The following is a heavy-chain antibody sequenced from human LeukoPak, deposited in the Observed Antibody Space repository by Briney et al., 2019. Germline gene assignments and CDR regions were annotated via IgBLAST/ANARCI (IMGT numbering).Heavy chain of an antibody. CDR1: GYALTDLS. V-gene: IGHV1-24*01. J-gene: IGHJ4*02. CDR3: ASRLLIHLWAKDF. Sequence: GASVKVSCKVSGYALTDLSMHWVRQTPGKGLEWMGGIDPEDGEITYAQKFQGRVTMTEDTSTDTAYMELSSLRSEDTAVYFCASRLLIHLWAKDFWGQGTLVTVSS. CDR2: IDPEDGEI. D-gene: IGHD5-18*01.